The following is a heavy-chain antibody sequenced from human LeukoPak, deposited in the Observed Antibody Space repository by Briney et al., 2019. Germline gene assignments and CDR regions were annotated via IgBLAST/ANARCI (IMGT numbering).Heavy chain of an antibody. CDR1: GFTFSSYG. CDR3: AKDLPAVYDFWSGVADAFDI. D-gene: IGHD3-3*01. Sequence: GGSLRLSCAASGFTFSSYGMHWVRQAPGKGLEWVAVISYDGSNNYYADSVKGRFTISRDNSKNTLYLQMNSLRAEDTAVYYCAKDLPAVYDFWSGVADAFDIWGQGTMVTVSS. CDR2: ISYDGSNN. V-gene: IGHV3-30*18. J-gene: IGHJ3*02.